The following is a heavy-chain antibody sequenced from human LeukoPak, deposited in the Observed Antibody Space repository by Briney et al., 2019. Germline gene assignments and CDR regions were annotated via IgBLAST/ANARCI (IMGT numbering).Heavy chain of an antibody. J-gene: IGHJ3*02. D-gene: IGHD3-10*01. CDR3: ARVNTYYYGSGVSRAFHM. CDR2: MNPNSGNT. V-gene: IGHV1-8*01. CDR1: GYTFTGYD. Sequence: ASVEISCKASGYTFTGYDINWVRQATGQGLEWMGWMNPNSGNTGYAQNFQGSVTMTRNISTATAYMELSSLKSDDTAVYYCARVNTYYYGSGVSRAFHMWGQGTMVTDSS.